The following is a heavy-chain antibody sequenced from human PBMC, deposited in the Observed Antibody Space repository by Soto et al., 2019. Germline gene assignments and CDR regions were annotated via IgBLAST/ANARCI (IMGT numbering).Heavy chain of an antibody. V-gene: IGHV3-48*02. CDR1: GFNFSGYA. CDR3: ARGVLDY. Sequence: VQLVESGRGLAQPGGSLRLSCGGSGFNFSGYAMNWVRQAPGKGLEWVSYISSRSSGIHYADSVKGRFTISRDNGKRSLYLQMNSLRDEDTGIYYCARGVLDYWGQGALVTVSS. J-gene: IGHJ4*02. CDR2: ISSRSSGI. D-gene: IGHD2-8*02.